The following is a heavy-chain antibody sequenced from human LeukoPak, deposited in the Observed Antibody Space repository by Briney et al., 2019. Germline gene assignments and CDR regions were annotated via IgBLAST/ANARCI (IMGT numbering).Heavy chain of an antibody. CDR3: AREHSSSFHAFDV. Sequence: GGSLRLSCAASGFTVSRKYMSWVRQAPGKGLEWVSVIYSDDTTYYANSVKGRFTVSRDTSKNTLFLQMNSLRAEDTAIYYCAREHSSSFHAFDVWGQGTMVTVSS. D-gene: IGHD6-6*01. CDR2: IYSDDTT. CDR1: GFTVSRKY. J-gene: IGHJ3*01. V-gene: IGHV3-53*01.